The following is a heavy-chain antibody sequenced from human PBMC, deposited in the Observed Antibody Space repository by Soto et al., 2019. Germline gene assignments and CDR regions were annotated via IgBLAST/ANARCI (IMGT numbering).Heavy chain of an antibody. J-gene: IGHJ3*01. Sequence: EVQLLESGGGLVRPGGSLRLSCAASAFTFSNYAMNWVRQAPGKGLEWVSVISGSGGSASYADSVQGRFTISRDNSKNTLYLQMNSLRAEDTAIYYCVRKDSAWDSRGSFDFWGRGTMVTVS. CDR2: ISGSGGSA. V-gene: IGHV3-23*01. CDR3: VRKDSAWDSRGSFDF. D-gene: IGHD6-19*01. CDR1: AFTFSNYA.